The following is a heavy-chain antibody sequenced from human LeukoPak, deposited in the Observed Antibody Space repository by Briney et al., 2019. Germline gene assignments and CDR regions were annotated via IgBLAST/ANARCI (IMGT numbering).Heavy chain of an antibody. CDR3: ARRRDFIDY. CDR2: SSSSGSTL. CDR1: GCTLSDYY. V-gene: IGHV3-11*01. J-gene: IGHJ4*02. Sequence: GGSLRLSCAASGCTLSDYYMSWIRQAPGKGLEWVSYSSSSGSTLYYADSVKGRFAISRDNAKNSLYLQMNSLRADDTAVYYCARRRDFIDYWGQGTLVTVSS. D-gene: IGHD3/OR15-3a*01.